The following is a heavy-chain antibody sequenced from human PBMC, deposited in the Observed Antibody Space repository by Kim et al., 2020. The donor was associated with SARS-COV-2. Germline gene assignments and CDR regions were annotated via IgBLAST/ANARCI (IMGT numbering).Heavy chain of an antibody. CDR3: AKAVMTVPYGYYGMDV. V-gene: IGHV3-23*01. CDR2: VTAAGEGT. J-gene: IGHJ6*01. Sequence: GGSLRLSCAASGFIFGSYAMYWVRRAPGKGLEWVSAVTAAGEGTYYADSVKGRFSISRDNSRNTLSLQMNSLRAEDTAIYYCAKAVMTVPYGYYGMDVWG. CDR1: GFIFGSYA. D-gene: IGHD2-21*02.